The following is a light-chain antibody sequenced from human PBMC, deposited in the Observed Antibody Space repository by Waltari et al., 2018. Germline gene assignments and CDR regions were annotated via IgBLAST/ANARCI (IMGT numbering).Light chain of an antibody. J-gene: IGKJ1*01. CDR1: QSVFFSPKNKNF. CDR2: WAS. V-gene: IGKV4-1*01. Sequence: DIVMTQFPDSLAVSLGERATINCKSSQSVFFSPKNKNFLAWYQQKPGQPPKLLIYWASTRESGVPDRFTGSGSGTDFTLTVSSLQPEDVAIYYCQQYYTTPTFGQGTKVEIK. CDR3: QQYYTTPT.